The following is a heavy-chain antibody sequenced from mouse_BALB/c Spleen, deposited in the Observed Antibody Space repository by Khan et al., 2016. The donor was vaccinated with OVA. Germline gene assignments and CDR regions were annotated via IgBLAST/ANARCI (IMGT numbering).Heavy chain of an antibody. CDR2: ISCYNGST. CDR1: GYSFTGYY. J-gene: IGHJ3*01. D-gene: IGHD1-1*01. V-gene: IGHV1S34*01. CDR3: ARGDYYGSSSFAY. Sequence: LVKTGASVKISYKASGYSFTGYYMHWVKQSHGKSLEWIGYISCYNGSTTYNQKFKGKATFTVDTSSSTVYMQFNSPTSEDSAVYYCARGDYYGSSSFAYWGQGTLVTVSA.